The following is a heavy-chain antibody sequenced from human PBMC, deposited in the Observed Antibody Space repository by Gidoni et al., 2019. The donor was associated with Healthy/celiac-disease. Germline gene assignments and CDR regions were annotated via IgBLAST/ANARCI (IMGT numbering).Heavy chain of an antibody. V-gene: IGHV3-30-3*01. CDR3: ARDRWYYGDYAMGWYYYGMDV. J-gene: IGHJ6*02. CDR2: ISYDGSNK. D-gene: IGHD4-17*01. CDR1: GFTFITSA. Sequence: QVQLVESGGGVVQPGRSLRLPCAASGFTFITSAMHWVRQAPGKGLEGVAVISYDGSNKYYADSVKGRFTISRDNSKNTLYLQMNSLRAEDTAVYYCARDRWYYGDYAMGWYYYGMDVWGQGTTVTVSS.